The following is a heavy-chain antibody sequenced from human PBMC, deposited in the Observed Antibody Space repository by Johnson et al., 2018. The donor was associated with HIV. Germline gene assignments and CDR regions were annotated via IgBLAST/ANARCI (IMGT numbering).Heavy chain of an antibody. D-gene: IGHD5-24*01. CDR3: AKGGWLQFNAFDI. J-gene: IGHJ3*02. Sequence: VQLVDSGGGVVRPGGSLKLSCAASGFTFDDYAMHWVRQAPGKGLEWVSGISWNSGSIGYADSVKGRFTISRDNAKNSLYLQMIGLRAEDTALYYCAKGGWLQFNAFDIWGQGTMVTVSS. CDR2: ISWNSGSI. V-gene: IGHV3-9*01. CDR1: GFTFDDYA.